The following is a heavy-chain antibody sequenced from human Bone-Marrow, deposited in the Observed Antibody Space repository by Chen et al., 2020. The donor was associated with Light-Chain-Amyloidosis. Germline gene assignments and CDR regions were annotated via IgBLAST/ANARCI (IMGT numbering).Heavy chain of an antibody. D-gene: IGHD3-10*01. J-gene: IGHJ6*03. Sequence: DVQLLESGGGLVQPGGSLRLSCAASGFTFSSYWMSWVRQAPGKGLEWVANIKQDGSEKYYVDSVKGRFTISRDNAKNSLYLQMNSLRAEDTAVYYCAREGRYITMVRGVIRYYYYMDVWGKGTTVTVSS. V-gene: IGHV3-7*01. CDR3: AREGRYITMVRGVIRYYYYMDV. CDR2: IKQDGSEK. CDR1: GFTFSSYW.